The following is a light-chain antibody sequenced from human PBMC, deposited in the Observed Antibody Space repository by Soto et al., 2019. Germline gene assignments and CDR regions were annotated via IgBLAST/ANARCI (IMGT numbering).Light chain of an antibody. V-gene: IGKV1-5*01. Sequence: DIQMTHSRSTLSASVGDRFTITCRASQSISTWLAWYQQKKGKAPKILIYDASSLESGVPSRFSGSGYGTDFNLTISCLQSEDFATYYCQQYYSYPLTFGGGTKVDIK. CDR2: DAS. J-gene: IGKJ4*01. CDR3: QQYYSYPLT. CDR1: QSISTW.